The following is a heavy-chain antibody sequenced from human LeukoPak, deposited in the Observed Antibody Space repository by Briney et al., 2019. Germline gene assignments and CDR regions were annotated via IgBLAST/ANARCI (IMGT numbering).Heavy chain of an antibody. V-gene: IGHV4-30-4*01. J-gene: IGHJ4*02. CDR1: GGSVRSGDYY. CDR2: IYYSGRT. Sequence: PSETLSLTCTVSGGSVRSGDYYWSWIRQPPGKGLEWIGGIYYSGRTYYNPSLKSRVTISADTSKNQCSLKLSSVTAADTAVYYCARGSRITMVRGEYYFDYWGQGTLVTVSS. D-gene: IGHD3-10*01. CDR3: ARGSRITMVRGEYYFDY.